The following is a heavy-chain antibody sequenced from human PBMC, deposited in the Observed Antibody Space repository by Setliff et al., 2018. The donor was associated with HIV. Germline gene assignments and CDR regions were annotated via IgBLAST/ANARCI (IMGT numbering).Heavy chain of an antibody. Sequence: SETLSLTCTVSGASVNSHYWAWIRQPPGKGLEWIGSLYYSGNTNYSPSLKSRVTISADTSKNQFSLKLRSVTAADTAVYYCAGVLSSGYYDGPWGQGTLVTVSS. CDR1: GASVNSHY. J-gene: IGHJ5*02. CDR2: LYYSGNT. CDR3: AGVLSSGYYDGP. D-gene: IGHD3-22*01. V-gene: IGHV4-59*02.